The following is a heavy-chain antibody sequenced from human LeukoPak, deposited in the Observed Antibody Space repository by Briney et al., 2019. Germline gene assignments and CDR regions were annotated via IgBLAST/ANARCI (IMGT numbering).Heavy chain of an antibody. Sequence: GGSLRLSCAASGFTFTSYSMSWVRQAPGKGLEWVSAISGSGGSTYYADSVKGRFTISRDNSKNTLFLQMSSLRAEDTAMYYCARASDYYDSSGKNHDYFDYWGQGTLVTVSS. CDR3: ARASDYYDSSGKNHDYFDY. CDR1: GFTFTSYS. CDR2: ISGSGGST. D-gene: IGHD3-22*01. V-gene: IGHV3-23*01. J-gene: IGHJ4*02.